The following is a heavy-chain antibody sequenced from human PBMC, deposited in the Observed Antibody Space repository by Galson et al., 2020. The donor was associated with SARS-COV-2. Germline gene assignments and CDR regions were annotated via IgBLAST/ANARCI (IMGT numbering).Heavy chain of an antibody. CDR3: ARDAVRQVGFGELYVGMDV. V-gene: IGHV1-18*01. CDR1: GYTLSYYG. CDR2: INPYNGNT. D-gene: IGHD3-10*01. J-gene: IGHJ6*02. Sequence: ASVKVTCKASGYTLSYYGISWVRQAPGQGREGMGWINPYNGNTKLAQKLQGRVTMTTDTSTSTAYTELRSLRSDDTAVYLGARDAVRQVGFGELYVGMDVWGQGTTVTVAS.